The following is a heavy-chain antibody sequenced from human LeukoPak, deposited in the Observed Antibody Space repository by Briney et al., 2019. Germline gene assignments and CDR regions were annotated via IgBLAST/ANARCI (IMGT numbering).Heavy chain of an antibody. V-gene: IGHV3-23*01. Sequence: GGSLRLSCAGAEFIFRSYAMSWVRQAPGKGLEWVSVISDGSGSTTYYADSVKGRFTISRDNSKNTLYLQMNSLRAEDTAVYYCANGDQPGPFDYWGQGTLVTVSS. CDR1: EFIFRSYA. J-gene: IGHJ4*02. CDR2: ISDGSGSTT. CDR3: ANGDQPGPFDY. D-gene: IGHD2-2*01.